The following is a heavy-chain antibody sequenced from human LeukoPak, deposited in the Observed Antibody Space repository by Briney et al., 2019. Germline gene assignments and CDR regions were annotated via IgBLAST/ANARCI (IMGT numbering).Heavy chain of an antibody. CDR1: GGSVSSGSYY. Sequence: SETLSLTCTVSGGSVSSGSYYWSWIRQPPGKGLEYIGYIYYSGSTNYNPSLKSRVTISVDTSKNQFSLKLSSVTAADTAMYYCARGRGGSGSSYPLDYWGQGTLVTVSS. V-gene: IGHV4-61*01. D-gene: IGHD3-10*01. J-gene: IGHJ4*02. CDR2: IYYSGST. CDR3: ARGRGGSGSSYPLDY.